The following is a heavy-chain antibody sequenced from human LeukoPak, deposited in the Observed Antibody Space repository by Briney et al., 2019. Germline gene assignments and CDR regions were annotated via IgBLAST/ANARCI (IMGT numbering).Heavy chain of an antibody. Sequence: PGGSLRLSCAASGFTFSNYGMHWVRQAPGKGLEWVGFIRYDGRNKYYADFVKGRFTISRDNSKNTLYLQMNSLRAEDTAVYYCAKDLGWGSGSYFDYWGQGTLVTVSS. CDR2: IRYDGRNK. V-gene: IGHV3-30*02. D-gene: IGHD3-10*01. CDR1: GFTFSNYG. J-gene: IGHJ4*02. CDR3: AKDLGWGSGSYFDY.